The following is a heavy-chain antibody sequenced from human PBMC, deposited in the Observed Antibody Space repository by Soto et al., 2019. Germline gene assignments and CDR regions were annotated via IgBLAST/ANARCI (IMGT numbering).Heavy chain of an antibody. CDR1: GFTFSSYT. D-gene: IGHD1-20*01. V-gene: IGHV3-23*01. CDR2: VSGSGGGT. Sequence: GGSLRLSCAASGFTFSSYTMSWVRQAPGKGLQWISAVSGSGGGTYYADTVKGRFTISRDNSKDKLYLQMNNLRAEDTAVYYCAKPPDYNWNDYWGQGTLVTVSS. CDR3: AKPPDYNWNDY. J-gene: IGHJ4*02.